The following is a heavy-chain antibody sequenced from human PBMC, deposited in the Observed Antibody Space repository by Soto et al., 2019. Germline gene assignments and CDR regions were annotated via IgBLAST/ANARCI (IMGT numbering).Heavy chain of an antibody. CDR1: GGSISSINW. J-gene: IGHJ6*02. V-gene: IGHV4-4*02. CDR2: IYHSGST. D-gene: IGHD3-10*01. Sequence: SETLSLTCAVSGGSISSINWWSWVRQSPGKGLEWIGEIYHSGSTNYNPSLKSRVTISVDKSKNQFSLKLSSVTAADTAVYYCARGSGRQVYNYYGMDVWGQGTTVTVSS. CDR3: ARGSGRQVYNYYGMDV.